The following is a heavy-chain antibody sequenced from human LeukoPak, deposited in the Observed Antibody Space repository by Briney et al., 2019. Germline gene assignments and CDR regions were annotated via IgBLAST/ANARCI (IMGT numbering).Heavy chain of an antibody. CDR3: AXXXXRSGYDLGHFDN. J-gene: IGHJ4*02. D-gene: IGHD5-12*01. V-gene: IGHV4-4*07. CDR1: GGSISSYY. CDR2: IYSTGRS. Sequence: PSETLSLTCTVSGGSISSYYWSWIRQPAGKGLEWIGRIYSTGRSDYNPSLKSRITMSVDTSKNQFSLKLSSVTAADTAVYCAXXXXRSGYDLGHFDNLGQGTLVTASS.